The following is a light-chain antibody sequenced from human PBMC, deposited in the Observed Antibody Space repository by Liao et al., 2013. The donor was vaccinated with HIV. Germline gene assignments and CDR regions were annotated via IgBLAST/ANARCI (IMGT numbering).Light chain of an antibody. CDR3: QVWDNNSVHSV. Sequence: SYELTQPPSVSVAPGKTARITCGGNNIGSKSVHWYQQKPGQAPVLVIYSDSDRPSGIPERFSGSNSGNTATLTISRVEAGDEADYYCQVWDNNSVHSVFGGGTKLTVL. CDR2: SDS. V-gene: IGLV3-21*04. J-gene: IGLJ3*02. CDR1: NIGSKS.